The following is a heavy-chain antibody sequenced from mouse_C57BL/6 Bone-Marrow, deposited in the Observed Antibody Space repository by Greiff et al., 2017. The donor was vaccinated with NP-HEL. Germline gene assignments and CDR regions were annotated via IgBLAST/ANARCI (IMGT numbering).Heavy chain of an antibody. CDR1: GFNIKDDY. Sequence: EVQLQQSGAELVRPGASVKLSCTASGFNIKDDYMHWVKQRPEQGLEWIGWIDPENGDTEYASKFQGKATITADTSSHTAYLQLSSLTSEDTAVYYCTTNGNYGGYAMDYWGQGTSVTVSS. CDR2: IDPENGDT. J-gene: IGHJ4*01. CDR3: TTNGNYGGYAMDY. V-gene: IGHV14-4*01. D-gene: IGHD2-1*01.